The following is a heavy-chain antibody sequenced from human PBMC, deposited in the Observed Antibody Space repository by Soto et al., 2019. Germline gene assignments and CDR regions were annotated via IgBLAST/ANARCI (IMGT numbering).Heavy chain of an antibody. CDR3: AREHFYGDYVDY. CDR1: GYTFTSYD. D-gene: IGHD4-17*01. J-gene: IGHJ4*02. Sequence: QVQLVQSGAEVKKPGASVKVSCKASGYTFTSYDINWVRQATGHGLEWMGWMNPNSGNTGYVQKSQGRVTMTRNTSISTAYMKLSSLRSEDTAVYYCAREHFYGDYVDYWGQGTLVTVSS. CDR2: MNPNSGNT. V-gene: IGHV1-8*01.